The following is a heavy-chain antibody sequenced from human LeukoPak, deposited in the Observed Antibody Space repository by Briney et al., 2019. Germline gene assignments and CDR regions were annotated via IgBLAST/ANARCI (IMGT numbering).Heavy chain of an antibody. CDR3: ARAPTDSSP. Sequence: GGSLRLSCAASGFTFSSYSMNWVRQAPGKGLEWVSYISSSSSTIYYADSVKGRFTISRDNAKNSLYLQMNSLRAEDTAVYYCARAPTDSSPWGQGTLVTVSS. V-gene: IGHV3-48*04. CDR2: ISSSSSTI. J-gene: IGHJ5*02. CDR1: GFTFSSYS. D-gene: IGHD3-22*01.